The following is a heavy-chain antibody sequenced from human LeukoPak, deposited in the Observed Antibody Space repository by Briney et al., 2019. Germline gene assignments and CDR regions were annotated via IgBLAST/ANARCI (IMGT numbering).Heavy chain of an antibody. CDR2: ISGSGGST. Sequence: GGSLRLSCAASGFTFSSYAMSWVRQAPGKGLEWVSAISGSGGSTYYADSVKGRFTISRDNSKNTLYLQMNSLRAEDTAVYYCANPPTLGYCSSTSCYTEGDAFDIWGPGTMVTVSS. J-gene: IGHJ3*02. V-gene: IGHV3-23*01. CDR3: ANPPTLGYCSSTSCYTEGDAFDI. D-gene: IGHD2-2*02. CDR1: GFTFSSYA.